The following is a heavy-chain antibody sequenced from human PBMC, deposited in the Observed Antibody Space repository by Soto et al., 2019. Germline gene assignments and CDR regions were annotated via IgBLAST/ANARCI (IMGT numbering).Heavy chain of an antibody. CDR2: ISYDGSNK. CDR1: GFTFSSYG. V-gene: IGHV3-30*18. CDR3: AKDVGRDIVVVTADTYFDY. D-gene: IGHD2-2*01. Sequence: GGSLRLSCAASGFTFSSYGIHWVRQAPGKGLEWVAVISYDGSNKYYADSVKGRFTISRDNSKNTLYLQMNSLRAEDTAVYYCAKDVGRDIVVVTADTYFDYWGQRTLVAVSS. J-gene: IGHJ4*02.